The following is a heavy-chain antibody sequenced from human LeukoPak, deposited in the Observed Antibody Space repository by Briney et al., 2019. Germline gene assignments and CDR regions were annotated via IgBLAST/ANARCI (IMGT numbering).Heavy chain of an antibody. J-gene: IGHJ4*02. V-gene: IGHV1-2*02. D-gene: IGHD3-22*01. CDR1: GYTFTGYY. CDR2: INPNSGGT. Sequence: ASVKVSCKASGYTFTGYYMHWVRQAPGQGLEWMGWINPNSGGTNYAQKFQGRVTMTRDTSISTAYMELSRLRSDDTAVYYCARTSAAMDYYDSSGYQDYWGQGTLVTVSS. CDR3: ARTSAAMDYYDSSGYQDY.